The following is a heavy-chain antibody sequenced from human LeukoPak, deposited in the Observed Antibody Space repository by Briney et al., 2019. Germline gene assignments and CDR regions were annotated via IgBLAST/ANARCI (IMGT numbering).Heavy chain of an antibody. D-gene: IGHD2-2*01. CDR2: IYYSGST. V-gene: IGHV4-38-2*01. Sequence: GSLRLSCAASGFTFSSYAMSWVRQPPGKGLEWIGSIYYSGSTYYNPSLKSRVTISVDTSKNQFSLKLSSVTAADTAVYYCARIVVVPAAIGNYYYYMDVWGKGTTVTVSS. J-gene: IGHJ6*03. CDR1: GFTFSSYA. CDR3: ARIVVVPAAIGNYYYYMDV.